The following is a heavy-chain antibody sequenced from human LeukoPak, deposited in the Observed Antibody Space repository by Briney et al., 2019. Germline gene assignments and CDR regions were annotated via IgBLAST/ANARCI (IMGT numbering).Heavy chain of an antibody. CDR1: GFTFSSYA. V-gene: IGHV3-64*01. Sequence: GGSLRLXCAASGFTFSSYAMHWVRQAPGKGLEYVSAISSNGGSTYYANSVKGRFTISRDNSKNTLYLQMGSLRAEDMAVYYCARDPQYSSSWYGVYYYMDVWGKGTTVTVSS. J-gene: IGHJ6*03. D-gene: IGHD6-13*01. CDR2: ISSNGGST. CDR3: ARDPQYSSSWYGVYYYMDV.